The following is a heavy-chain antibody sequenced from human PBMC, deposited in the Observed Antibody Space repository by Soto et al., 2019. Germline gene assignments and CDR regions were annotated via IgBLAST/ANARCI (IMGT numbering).Heavy chain of an antibody. J-gene: IGHJ4*02. CDR2: IWHDGGAK. Sequence: QVQLVESGGGVVQPGRSLRLSCTASGFTLSDYGMHWVRQAPGKGLEWVAVIWHDGGAKYYAESVTGRITIPRDNSKNTVLIQSDSLGAEETALCYCARDPGRDSRVDYWRQGTLVTVSS. CDR3: ARDPGRDSRVDY. CDR1: GFTLSDYG. D-gene: IGHD3-22*01. V-gene: IGHV3-33*01.